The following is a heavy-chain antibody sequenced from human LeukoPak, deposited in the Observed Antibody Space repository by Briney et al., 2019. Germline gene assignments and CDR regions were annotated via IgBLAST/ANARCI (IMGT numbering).Heavy chain of an antibody. CDR3: ARPPLIAAADSYYYYGMDV. D-gene: IGHD6-13*01. V-gene: IGHV7-4-1*02. CDR2: INTNTGNP. J-gene: IGHJ6*02. CDR1: GYTFTSYD. Sequence: ASVKISCKASGYTFTSYDINWMRQATGQGLEWMGWINTNTGNPTYAQGFTGRFVFSLDTSVSTAYLQISSLKAEDTAVYYCARPPLIAAADSYYYYGMDVWGQGTTVTVSS.